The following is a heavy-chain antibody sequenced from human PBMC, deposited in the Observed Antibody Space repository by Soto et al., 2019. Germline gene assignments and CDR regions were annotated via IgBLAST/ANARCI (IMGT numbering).Heavy chain of an antibody. J-gene: IGHJ4*02. CDR2: IVPIVDTA. CDR3: ARGGSHDSSGYYGY. V-gene: IGHV1-69*13. CDR1: GGTFSSYA. D-gene: IGHD3-22*01. Sequence: SVKVSCKTSGGTFSSYAISWVRQAPGQGLEWMGGIVPIVDTATYAQKFQGRVTITADESTSTAYMELNSLRAEDTALYYYARGGSHDSSGYYGYWGQGTLVTVSS.